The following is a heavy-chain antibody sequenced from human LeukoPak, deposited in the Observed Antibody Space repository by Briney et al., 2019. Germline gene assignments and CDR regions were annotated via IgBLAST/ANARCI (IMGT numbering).Heavy chain of an antibody. V-gene: IGHV3-7*01. CDR1: GFTFSTYW. D-gene: IGHD6-13*01. J-gene: IGHJ4*02. Sequence: PGGSLRLSCAASGFTFSTYWMSWVRQAPGKGLEWVANIKQDGSEKYYADSVKGRFTISRDNAKNSLYLQMNSLRAEDTAVYYCARDPLSSSSFDLWGQGTLVTVSS. CDR2: IKQDGSEK. CDR3: ARDPLSSSSFDL.